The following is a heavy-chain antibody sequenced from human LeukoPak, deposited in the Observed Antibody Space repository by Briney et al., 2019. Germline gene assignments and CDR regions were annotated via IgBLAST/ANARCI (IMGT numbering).Heavy chain of an antibody. V-gene: IGHV4-39*07. CDR1: GGSVSSGSYY. J-gene: IGHJ6*02. CDR3: ARFRTIYPYYYYGMDV. D-gene: IGHD1-14*01. Sequence: PSETLSLTCTVSGGSVSSGSYYWSWIRQPPGKGLEWIGEINHSGSTNYNPSLKSRVTISVDTSKNQFSLKLSSVTAADTAVYYCARFRTIYPYYYYGMDVWGQGTTVTVSS. CDR2: INHSGST.